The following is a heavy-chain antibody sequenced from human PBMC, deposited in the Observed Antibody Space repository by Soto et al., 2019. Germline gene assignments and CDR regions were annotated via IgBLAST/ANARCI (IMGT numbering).Heavy chain of an antibody. D-gene: IGHD3-22*01. V-gene: IGHV1-8*01. J-gene: IGHJ3*02. CDR1: GYTFTSYD. CDR2: MNPNSGNT. CDR3: ARGRRNYYDSSGDDAFDI. Sequence: QVQLVRSGAEVKKPGASVKVSCKASGYTFTSYDINWVRQATGQGLEWMGWMNPNSGNTGYAQKFQGRVTMTRNTSISTAYMELSSLRSEDTAVYYCARGRRNYYDSSGDDAFDIWGQGTMVTVSS.